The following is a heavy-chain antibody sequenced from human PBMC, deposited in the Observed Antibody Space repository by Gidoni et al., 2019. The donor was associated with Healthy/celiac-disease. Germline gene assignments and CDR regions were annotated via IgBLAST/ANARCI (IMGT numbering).Heavy chain of an antibody. CDR1: GFTFGDYA. Sequence: EVQLVESGGGLVQPGRSLRLSCTASGFTFGDYAMTWFRQATGKGLEWVGFIRSKAYGGTTEYAASVKGRFTISRDDTKSIAYLQMNSLKTEDTAVYYCTRDSGIAVAGYYYYGMDVWGQGTTVTVSS. V-gene: IGHV3-49*03. J-gene: IGHJ6*02. D-gene: IGHD6-19*01. CDR2: IRSKAYGGTT. CDR3: TRDSGIAVAGYYYYGMDV.